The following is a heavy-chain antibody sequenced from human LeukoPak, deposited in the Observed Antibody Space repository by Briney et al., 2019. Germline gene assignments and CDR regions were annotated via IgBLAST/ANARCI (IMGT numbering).Heavy chain of an antibody. CDR1: GGSISNNRYY. J-gene: IGHJ5*02. CDR3: ARGLGYCTNGVCAVLNWFDP. Sequence: SETLSLTCTVSGGSISNNRYYWAWIRQTPGKGLEWIASMYYSGSTYYNPPLKSRVTISVDTSKNQFSLKLSSVTAADTAVYYCARGLGYCTNGVCAVLNWFDPWGQGTLVTVSS. CDR2: MYYSGST. V-gene: IGHV4-39*07. D-gene: IGHD2-8*01.